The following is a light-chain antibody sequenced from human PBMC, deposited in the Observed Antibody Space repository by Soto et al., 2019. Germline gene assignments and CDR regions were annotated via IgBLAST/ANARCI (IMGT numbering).Light chain of an antibody. J-gene: IGKJ5*01. CDR2: EAS. CDR3: QQYNDWPIT. V-gene: IGKV1-5*03. Sequence: DIQMTQSPSTLSGSVGDRVTITCRASQTISSWLAWYQQKPGKAPKLLICEASSLESGVPSRFSGSGSGTEFTLTISSLQSEDFAVYYCQQYNDWPITFGQGTRLEIK. CDR1: QTISSW.